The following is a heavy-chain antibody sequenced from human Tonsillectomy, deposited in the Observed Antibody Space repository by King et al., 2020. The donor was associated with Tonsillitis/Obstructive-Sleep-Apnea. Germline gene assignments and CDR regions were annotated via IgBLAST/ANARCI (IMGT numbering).Heavy chain of an antibody. CDR3: AADWVDPSQTYYDFWSGYYTGMGQFDY. CDR2: IVVGSGNT. CDR1: GFTFTSSA. Sequence: QLVQSGPEVKKPGTSVKVSCKASGFTFTSSAVQWVRQARGQRLEWIGWIVVGSGNTNYAQKFQERVTITRDMSTSTAYMELSSLRSEDTAVYYCAADWVDPSQTYYDFWSGYYTGMGQFDYWGQGTLVTVSS. V-gene: IGHV1-58*01. D-gene: IGHD3-3*01. J-gene: IGHJ4*02.